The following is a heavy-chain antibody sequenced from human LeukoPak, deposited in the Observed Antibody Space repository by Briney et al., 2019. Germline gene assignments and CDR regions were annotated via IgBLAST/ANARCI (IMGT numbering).Heavy chain of an antibody. J-gene: IGHJ4*02. Sequence: GGSLRLSCAASGFTFSRSAMTWGRQGPGAGLEFVASIIYSGGATYYADSVKGRFTISRDNSKNTLYLQMNTLTAEDTALYYCAKDGLYYDGSEHVYYFDSWGQGTLVTVSS. V-gene: IGHV3-23*01. D-gene: IGHD3-22*01. CDR2: IIYSGGAT. CDR3: AKDGLYYDGSEHVYYFDS. CDR1: GFTFSRSA.